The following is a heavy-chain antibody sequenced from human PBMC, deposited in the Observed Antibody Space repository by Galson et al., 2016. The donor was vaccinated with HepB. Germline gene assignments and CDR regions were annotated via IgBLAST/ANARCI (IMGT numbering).Heavy chain of an antibody. V-gene: IGHV3-11*01. CDR1: GFTFSHYF. J-gene: IGHJ5*02. CDR3: ARMVPLYSGGWYVRGDGWFDP. CDR2: ISGSAYSR. D-gene: IGHD6-19*01. Sequence: SLRLSCAASGFTFSHYFVSWIRQAPGKGLEWVSYISGSAYSRRYADSVKGRFTISRDNSKNSLYLQVNNLRAEDTAVYYCARMVPLYSGGWYVRGDGWFDPWGQGTLVTVSS.